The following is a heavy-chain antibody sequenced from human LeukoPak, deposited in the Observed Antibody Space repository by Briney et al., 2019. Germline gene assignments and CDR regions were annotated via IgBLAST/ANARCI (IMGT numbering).Heavy chain of an antibody. CDR3: TTRRPPGDY. D-gene: IGHD3-10*01. CDR2: VYYSGST. Sequence: PSETLSLTCTVSGGSISNYYWSWIRQPPGKGLEWIGYVYYSGSTNYNPSLKSRVTISVDTSKNQFSLKLSSVTAADTAVYYCTTRRPPGDYWGQGTLVTVSS. V-gene: IGHV4-59*08. J-gene: IGHJ4*02. CDR1: GGSISNYY.